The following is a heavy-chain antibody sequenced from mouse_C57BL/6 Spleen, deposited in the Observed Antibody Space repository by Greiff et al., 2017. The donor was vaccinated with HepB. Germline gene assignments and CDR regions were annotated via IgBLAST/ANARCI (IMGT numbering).Heavy chain of an antibody. J-gene: IGHJ3*01. D-gene: IGHD3-2*02. Sequence: QLQQSGAELVMPGASVKLSCKASGYTFTSYWMHWVKQRPGQGLEWIGEIDPSDSYTNYNQKFKGKSTLTVDKSSSTAYMQLSSLTSEDSAVYYCARVDSSGYGFAYWGQGTLVTVSA. CDR2: IDPSDSYT. CDR3: ARVDSSGYGFAY. CDR1: GYTFTSYW. V-gene: IGHV1-69*01.